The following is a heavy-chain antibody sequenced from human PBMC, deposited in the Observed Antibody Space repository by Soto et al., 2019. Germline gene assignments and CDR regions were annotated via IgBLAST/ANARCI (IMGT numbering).Heavy chain of an antibody. Sequence: LRLSCSASGFTFSNFAMHWVRQAPGKGLEYVSGITSNGDNTYHADSVQGRFTISRDNSKSTLYLQMTSLRVEDTAVYYCVKGNQLLRYYFEYWGRGALVTVSS. CDR2: ITSNGDNT. D-gene: IGHD2-2*01. CDR3: VKGNQLLRYYFEY. CDR1: GFTFSNFA. V-gene: IGHV3-64D*06. J-gene: IGHJ4*02.